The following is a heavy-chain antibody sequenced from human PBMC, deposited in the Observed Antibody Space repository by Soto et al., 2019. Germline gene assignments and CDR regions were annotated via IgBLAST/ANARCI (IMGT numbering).Heavy chain of an antibody. CDR2: IYQSGST. D-gene: IGHD1-26*01. CDR1: GYSISIGNY. J-gene: IGHJ4*02. Sequence: PSETLSLTCPVSGYSISIGNYWGWIRQPPGKRLEWIGSIYQSGSTYYNPSLRSRATISVDTSKNQFSLKLSSETAADTAVYYCARVLRAPFYYFDCWGKGILVTVSS. V-gene: IGHV4-38-2*02. CDR3: ARVLRAPFYYFDC.